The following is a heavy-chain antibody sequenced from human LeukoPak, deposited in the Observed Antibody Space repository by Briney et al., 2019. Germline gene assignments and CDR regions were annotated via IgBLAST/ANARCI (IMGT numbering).Heavy chain of an antibody. J-gene: IGHJ4*02. V-gene: IGHV3-48*03. Sequence: GGSLRLSCAVSGFTFSSYEMNWVRQAPGKGLEWVSYISSSGSTIYYADSVKGRFTISRDNAKNSLYLQMNSLRAEDTAVYYCARDSTHCSSTSCYFDYWGQGTLVTVSS. CDR3: ARDSTHCSSTSCYFDY. CDR2: ISSSGSTI. CDR1: GFTFSSYE. D-gene: IGHD2-2*01.